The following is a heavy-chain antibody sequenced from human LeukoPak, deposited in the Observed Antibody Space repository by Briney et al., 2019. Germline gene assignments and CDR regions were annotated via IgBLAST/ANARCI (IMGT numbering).Heavy chain of an antibody. CDR1: GGSISSYY. J-gene: IGHJ3*02. V-gene: IGHV4-59*01. CDR3: ARDRWNSNDAFDI. CDR2: IHYSGST. D-gene: IGHD1/OR15-1a*01. Sequence: SETLSLTCSVSGGSISSYYWSWIRQPPGKGLEWIGYIHYSGSTNYNPSLKSRVTISLDTSKNQFSLKLSSVTAADTAVYYCARDRWNSNDAFDIWGQGTMVTVSS.